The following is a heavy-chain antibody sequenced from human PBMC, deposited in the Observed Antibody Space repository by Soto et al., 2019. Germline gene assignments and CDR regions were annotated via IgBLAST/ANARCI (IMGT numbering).Heavy chain of an antibody. CDR3: AREALGSHRFDP. Sequence: RSLTCTVSGGSVSSGSYYWSWIRQPPGKGLEWIGYIYYSGSTNYNPSLKSRVTISVDTSKNQFSLKLSSVTAADTAVYYCAREALGSHRFDPWGQGTLVTVSS. CDR2: IYYSGST. V-gene: IGHV4-61*01. J-gene: IGHJ5*02. CDR1: GGSVSSGSYY. D-gene: IGHD3-16*01.